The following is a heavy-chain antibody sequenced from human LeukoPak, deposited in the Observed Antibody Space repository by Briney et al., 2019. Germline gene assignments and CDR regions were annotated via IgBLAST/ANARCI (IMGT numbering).Heavy chain of an antibody. CDR1: GYTLTNYG. CDR2: IRAYNGNT. J-gene: IGHJ4*02. CDR3: ARTYSKYFSSSEFDS. V-gene: IGHV1-18*01. Sequence: ASVKVSCKSSGYTLTNYGIIWVRQAPGQGLEWMGWIRAYNGNTNSAQNLQARVTMTTDSSTSTAYMELRSLRSDDTAVYYCARTYSKYFSSSEFDSWGQGTLVTVSS. D-gene: IGHD2/OR15-2a*01.